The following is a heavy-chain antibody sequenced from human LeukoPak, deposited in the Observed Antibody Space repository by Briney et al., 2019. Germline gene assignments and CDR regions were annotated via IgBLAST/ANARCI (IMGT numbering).Heavy chain of an antibody. CDR1: GFTFSSYA. D-gene: IGHD6-13*01. CDR3: ARQTGYSTWNGMDV. Sequence: PGRSLRLSCAASGFTFSSYAMNWVRQAPGKGLEWVADISYDGSNKYYADSVKGRFTISRDNSKNTLYLQMNSLRAEDTAVYYCARQTGYSTWNGMDVWGQGTTVTVSS. J-gene: IGHJ6*02. CDR2: ISYDGSNK. V-gene: IGHV3-30-3*01.